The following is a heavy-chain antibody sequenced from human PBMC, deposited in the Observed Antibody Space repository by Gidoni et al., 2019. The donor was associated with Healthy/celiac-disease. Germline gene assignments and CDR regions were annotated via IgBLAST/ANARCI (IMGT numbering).Heavy chain of an antibody. V-gene: IGHV3-53*02. J-gene: IGHJ6*02. CDR2: IYSGGST. CDR3: ARDSGSYFDYYYGMDV. D-gene: IGHD1-26*01. Sequence: EVQLVETGGGLIQPGGSLRLSCAASGFTVSSNYMSWVRQAPGKGLEWVSVIYSGGSTYYADSVKGRFTISRDNSKNTLYLQMNSLRAEDTAVYYCARDSGSYFDYYYGMDVWGQGTTVTVSS. CDR1: GFTVSSNY.